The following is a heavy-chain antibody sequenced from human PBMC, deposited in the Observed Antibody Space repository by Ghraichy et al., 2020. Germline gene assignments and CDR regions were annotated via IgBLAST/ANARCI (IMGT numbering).Heavy chain of an antibody. CDR2: ISSTTTYT. Sequence: GGSLRLSCAASGFTFSDYYMSWIRQAPGKGLEWLSYISSTTTYTNYAESVKGRFSISRDQARNSLYLQMNSLRPEDTAIYYCARDQRERTGGFDFWGQGALVTVSS. D-gene: IGHD1-26*01. J-gene: IGHJ4*02. CDR3: ARDQRERTGGFDF. V-gene: IGHV3-11*06. CDR1: GFTFSDYY.